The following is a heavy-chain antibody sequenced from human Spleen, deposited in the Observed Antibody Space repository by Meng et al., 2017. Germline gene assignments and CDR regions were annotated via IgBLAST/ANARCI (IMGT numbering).Heavy chain of an antibody. V-gene: IGHV4-34*01. J-gene: IGHJ4*02. CDR1: GGSFSGYY. CDR3: ARGPTTMAHDFDY. D-gene: IGHD4-11*01. CDR2: INHSGST. Sequence: QVQLQQWGAGLLKPSETLSLTCAVYGGSFSGYYWSWIRQPPGKGLEWIGEINHSGSTNCNPSLKSRVTISVDTSQNNLSLKLSSVTAADSAVYYCARGPTTMAHDFDYWGQGTLVTVSS.